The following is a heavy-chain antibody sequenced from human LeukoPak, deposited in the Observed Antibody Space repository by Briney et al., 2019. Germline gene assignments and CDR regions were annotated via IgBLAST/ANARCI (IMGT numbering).Heavy chain of an antibody. D-gene: IGHD3-22*01. CDR1: GGSISSGNYY. CDR3: ARDWGSGYYFDY. V-gene: IGHV4-31*03. CDR2: IYHSGST. J-gene: IGHJ4*02. Sequence: SETLSLTCTVSGGSISSGNYYWSWIRQHPGKGLEWIGDIYHSGSTSYNPSLKSRVSISVDTSKNQFSLKLSSVTAADTAVYYCARDWGSGYYFDYWGQGSLVTVSS.